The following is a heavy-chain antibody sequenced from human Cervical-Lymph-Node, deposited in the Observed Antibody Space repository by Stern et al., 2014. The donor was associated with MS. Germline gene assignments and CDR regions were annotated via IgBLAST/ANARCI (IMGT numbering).Heavy chain of an antibody. D-gene: IGHD4-17*01. Sequence: VQLVESGAEVKKPGSSVTVSCKASGGTSTKYAISWARQAPGQGLEWMGGIMPIFRATYYAKRFQGRVTITADESTSTAYMELSSLTSEDTAIYYCSTYGDDFGMDIWGQRTTVTVSS. CDR1: GGTSTKYA. CDR2: IMPIFRAT. V-gene: IGHV1-69*01. J-gene: IGHJ6*02. CDR3: STYGDDFGMDI.